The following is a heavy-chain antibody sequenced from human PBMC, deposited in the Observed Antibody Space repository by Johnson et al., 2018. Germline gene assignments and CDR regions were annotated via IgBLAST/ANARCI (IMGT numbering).Heavy chain of an antibody. D-gene: IGHD2-15*01. V-gene: IGHV3-23*01. CDR2: VTSGSVT. CDR3: AKGLCRGGCSNSDGFDV. Sequence: WVRQAPGKGLEWVSDVTSGSVTYYADSVKGRFTLSRDNSRNTVHLQMNSLRVDDTAVYYCAKGLCRGGCSNSDGFDVWGQGTTVTVSP. J-gene: IGHJ3*01.